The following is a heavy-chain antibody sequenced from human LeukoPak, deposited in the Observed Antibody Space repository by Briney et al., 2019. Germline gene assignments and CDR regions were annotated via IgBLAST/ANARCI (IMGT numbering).Heavy chain of an antibody. Sequence: GGSLRLSCAASGFTFTTYAMGWVRQSPGRGLGWVSSISGGGGGTYYAEFVKGRFTISRDNSKNTLYLQMNSLRAEDTAVYYCAKFYDILTGYFDHWGQGTLVTVSS. V-gene: IGHV3-23*01. CDR2: ISGGGGGT. CDR1: GFTFTTYA. D-gene: IGHD3-9*01. CDR3: AKFYDILTGYFDH. J-gene: IGHJ4*02.